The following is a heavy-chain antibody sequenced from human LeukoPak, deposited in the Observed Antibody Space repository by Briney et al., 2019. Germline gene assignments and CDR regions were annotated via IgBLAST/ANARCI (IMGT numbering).Heavy chain of an antibody. D-gene: IGHD1-26*01. Sequence: ASVKVSCKASGYPFTNYGITWVRQAPGQGLEWMGWISPYSGNTKSAQTVQGRVTMTTDTSTSTAYMELRSLRSDDTAVYYCANVVYSGSYLDYWGQGTLVTVSS. CDR2: ISPYSGNT. CDR3: ANVVYSGSYLDY. V-gene: IGHV1-18*01. J-gene: IGHJ4*02. CDR1: GYPFTNYG.